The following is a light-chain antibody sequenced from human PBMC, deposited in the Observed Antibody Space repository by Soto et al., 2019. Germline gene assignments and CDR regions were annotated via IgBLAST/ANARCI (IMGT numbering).Light chain of an antibody. J-gene: IGKJ1*01. CDR3: QQSYFTPRT. Sequence: DIQMTQSPSTLSASVGDRVTITCRASQSISSWLAWYQQKPGKAPKLLIYDASSLESGVPSRFSGSGSGTEFTLTISSLQPEDFATYYCQQSYFTPRTFGQGTKVDIK. V-gene: IGKV1-5*01. CDR2: DAS. CDR1: QSISSW.